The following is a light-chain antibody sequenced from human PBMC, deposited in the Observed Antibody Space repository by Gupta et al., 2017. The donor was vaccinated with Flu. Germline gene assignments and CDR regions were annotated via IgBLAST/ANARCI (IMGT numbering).Light chain of an antibody. CDR1: SSDVGGYNY. J-gene: IGLJ3*02. V-gene: IGLV2-8*01. Sequence: TISCTGRSSDVGGYNYVCWYQHHPGHTPKLMIYEVNKRVSGGPNRFSGSKYGDTAALTITGLQAEDGADYYCNSYIASNNVVVFGGGTKPTVL. CDR2: EVN. CDR3: NSYIASNNVVV.